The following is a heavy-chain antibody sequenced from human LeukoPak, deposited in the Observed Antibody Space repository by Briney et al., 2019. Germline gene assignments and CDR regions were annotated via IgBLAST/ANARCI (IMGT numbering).Heavy chain of an antibody. D-gene: IGHD6-13*01. CDR2: ISGSGGST. Sequence: PGGSLRLSCATSGXSFSSYAMSWVRQAPGKGREWVSSISGSGGSTYYADSVNGRFTISRDNSKNSLYLQMNSLRAEDTAVYYCAKATYSSSWNLYFDYWGQGTLVTVSS. V-gene: IGHV3-23*01. CDR1: GXSFSSYA. CDR3: AKATYSSSWNLYFDY. J-gene: IGHJ4*02.